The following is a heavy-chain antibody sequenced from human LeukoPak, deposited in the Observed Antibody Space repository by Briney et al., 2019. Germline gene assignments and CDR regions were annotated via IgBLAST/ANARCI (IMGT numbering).Heavy chain of an antibody. CDR2: IWSDGSEM. CDR3: AKDSRDGAFDY. CDR1: GFTFSSYV. V-gene: IGHV3-33*06. J-gene: IGHJ4*02. Sequence: GGSLRLSCAASGFTFSSYVMHWVRQAPGKGLEWVSGIWSDGSEMFYADTVKGRFTISRDNSKNTLYLQMNSLRAEDTAVYYCAKDSRDGAFDYWGQGTLVTVSS.